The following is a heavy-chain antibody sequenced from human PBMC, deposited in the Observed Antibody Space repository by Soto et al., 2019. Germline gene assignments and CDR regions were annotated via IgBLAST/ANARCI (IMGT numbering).Heavy chain of an antibody. J-gene: IGHJ3*02. Sequence: PSETLSLTCTVSGGSVSSSSYYWGWVRQPPGKGLEWIGSVYYSGSTYYNPSLESRVTISVDTSKNQFSLKLSSVTAADTAVYYCATRITIFGVVDDAFDIWGQGTMVTV. D-gene: IGHD3-3*01. CDR2: VYYSGST. V-gene: IGHV4-39*07. CDR3: ATRITIFGVVDDAFDI. CDR1: GGSVSSSSYY.